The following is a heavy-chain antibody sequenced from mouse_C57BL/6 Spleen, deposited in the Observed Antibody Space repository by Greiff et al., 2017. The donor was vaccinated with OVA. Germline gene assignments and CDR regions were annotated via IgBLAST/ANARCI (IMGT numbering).Heavy chain of an antibody. CDR3: ARGGLLLPFAY. CDR1: GYSITSGYD. D-gene: IGHD1-1*01. Sequence: EVKLMESGPGMVKPSQSLSLTCTVTGYSITSGYDWHWIRHFPGNKLEWMGYISYSGSTNYNPSLKSRISITHDTSKNHFFLKLNSVTTEDTATYYCARGGLLLPFAYWGQGTLVTVSA. V-gene: IGHV3-1*01. CDR2: ISYSGST. J-gene: IGHJ3*01.